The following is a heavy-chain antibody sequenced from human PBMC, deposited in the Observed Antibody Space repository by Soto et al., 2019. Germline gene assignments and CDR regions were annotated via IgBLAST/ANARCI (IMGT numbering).Heavy chain of an antibody. Sequence: ASVKVSCKASGYTFTSYAMHWVRQAPGQRLEWMGWINAGNGNTKYSQKFQGRVTITRDTSAGTAYMELSSLRSEDTAVYYCARGPLYGSGSYMDVWGQGTTVTAP. J-gene: IGHJ6*02. V-gene: IGHV1-3*01. CDR2: INAGNGNT. CDR3: ARGPLYGSGSYMDV. CDR1: GYTFTSYA. D-gene: IGHD3-10*01.